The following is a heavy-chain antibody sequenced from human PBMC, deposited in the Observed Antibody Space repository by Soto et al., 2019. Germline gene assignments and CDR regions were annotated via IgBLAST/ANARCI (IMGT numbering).Heavy chain of an antibody. V-gene: IGHV1-3*01. Sequence: GASVKVSCKASGYTFTSYAMHWVRQAPGQRLEWMGWINAGNGNTKYSQKFQGRVTITRDTSASTAYMELSSLRSEDTAVYYCARLYCSSTSCYVRGPFDYRGQGTLVTVSS. CDR2: INAGNGNT. D-gene: IGHD2-2*01. CDR1: GYTFTSYA. CDR3: ARLYCSSTSCYVRGPFDY. J-gene: IGHJ4*02.